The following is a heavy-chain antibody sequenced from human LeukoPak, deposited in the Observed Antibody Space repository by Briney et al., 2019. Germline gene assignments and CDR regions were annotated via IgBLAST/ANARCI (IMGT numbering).Heavy chain of an antibody. V-gene: IGHV4-34*01. J-gene: IGHJ4*02. CDR3: ARGPNYYDSSGYYHYFDY. D-gene: IGHD3-22*01. Sequence: PSETLSLTCAVYGGSFSGYYWSWIRQPPGKGLEWIGEINHSGSTNYNPSLKSRVTISVDTSKNQFSLKLSSVTAADTAVYYCARGPNYYDSSGYYHYFDYWGQGTLVTVSS. CDR2: INHSGST. CDR1: GGSFSGYY.